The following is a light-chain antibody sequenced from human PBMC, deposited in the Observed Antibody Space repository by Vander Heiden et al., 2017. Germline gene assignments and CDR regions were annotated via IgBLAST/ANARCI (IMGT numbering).Light chain of an antibody. J-gene: IGLJ2*01. CDR1: SSNIGAGYG. CDR3: QSYDSSLCVV. Sequence: QSVLTQPPSVSGAPGQRIIISCTGRSSNIGAGYGVHWYQQLPGTAPKLLIYGNTNRPSGVPDRFSGSKSGTSASLAITGLQAEDEADYYCQSYDSSLCVVFGGGTKLTVL. V-gene: IGLV1-40*01. CDR2: GNT.